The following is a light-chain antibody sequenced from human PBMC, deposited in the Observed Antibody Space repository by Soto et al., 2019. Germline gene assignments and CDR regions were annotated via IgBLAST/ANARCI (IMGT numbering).Light chain of an antibody. CDR2: KAS. CDR1: QTISSW. Sequence: IRMTHSPSSLSASVGDRVTITCRASQTISSWLAWYQQKPGKAPKLLIYKASTLKSGVPSRFSGSGSGTEFTLTISSLQPEDFATYYCQQASSFPLTFGQGTRLEIK. V-gene: IGKV1-5*03. CDR3: QQASSFPLT. J-gene: IGKJ5*01.